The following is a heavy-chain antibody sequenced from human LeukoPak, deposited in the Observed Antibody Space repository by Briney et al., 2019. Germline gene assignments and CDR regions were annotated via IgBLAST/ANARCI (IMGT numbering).Heavy chain of an antibody. J-gene: IGHJ4*02. D-gene: IGHD3-22*01. V-gene: IGHV3-23*01. Sequence: GGSLTLSCAASGFTFSSYAMSWVRQAQGKGLEWVSGSGGGGFSTNYADSVKGRFTISRDNSKNTLYQQMNSLRAEDTAVYYCAKGSGSGYYNYFDYWGQGTLVTVSS. CDR2: SGGGGFST. CDR3: AKGSGSGYYNYFDY. CDR1: GFTFSSYA.